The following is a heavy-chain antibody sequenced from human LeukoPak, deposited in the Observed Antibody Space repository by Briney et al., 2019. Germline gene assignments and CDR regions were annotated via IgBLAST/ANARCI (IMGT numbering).Heavy chain of an antibody. CDR2: IFSSEST. Sequence: SETLSLTCTVSGGSISSSSYYWAWIRQPPGKGLEWLGNIFSSESTYYNPSLKRRVTISVDTSKNQLSLKLSSVTAADTAVYYCARPFYSATAFDIWGQGTMVTVSS. D-gene: IGHD4-4*01. J-gene: IGHJ3*02. CDR3: ARPFYSATAFDI. V-gene: IGHV4-39*01. CDR1: GGSISSSSYY.